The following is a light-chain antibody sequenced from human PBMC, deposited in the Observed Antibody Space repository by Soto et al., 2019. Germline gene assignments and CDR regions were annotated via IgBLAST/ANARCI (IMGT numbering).Light chain of an antibody. CDR2: RNN. CDR1: RSNIGRNY. Sequence: QSVLTQPPSASGTPGQRVSISCSGSRSNIGRNYVYWYQQLPGTAPKLLIQRNNEPPSWVPDRFSGSKSGTSVSLAISGLRSEYEATYYCAAWDDTQKGQVFGGGTQLTVL. CDR3: AAWDDTQKGQV. J-gene: IGLJ3*02. V-gene: IGLV1-47*01.